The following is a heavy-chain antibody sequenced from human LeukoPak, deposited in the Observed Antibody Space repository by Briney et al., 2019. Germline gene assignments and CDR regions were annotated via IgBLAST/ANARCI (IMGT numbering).Heavy chain of an antibody. D-gene: IGHD3-16*01. V-gene: IGHV6-1*01. CDR3: ARSYYDYVWGSSHPPHYYGMDV. J-gene: IGHJ6*02. CDR1: GDSVSSNSAA. CDR2: TYYRSKWYN. Sequence: SQTLSLTCAISGDSVSSNSAAWNWIRQSPSRGLEWLGRTYYRSKWYNDYAVSVKSRITINPDTSKNQFSLKLSSVTAADTAVYYCARSYYDYVWGSSHPPHYYGMDVWGQGTTVTVSS.